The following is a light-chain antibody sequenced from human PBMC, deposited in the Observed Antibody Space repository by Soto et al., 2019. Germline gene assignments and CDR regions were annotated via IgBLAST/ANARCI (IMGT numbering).Light chain of an antibody. CDR3: SSYTSTSTPGV. Sequence: QSALTQPASVSGSPGQSITISCTGTSSDVGGYNYVSWYQLHPGKAPKLIIYEVSHRPSGASNHFSGYKSGNTASLTISGRQAEDEADYYCSSYTSTSTPGVFGTGTKLTVL. CDR1: SSDVGGYNY. V-gene: IGLV2-14*01. J-gene: IGLJ1*01. CDR2: EVS.